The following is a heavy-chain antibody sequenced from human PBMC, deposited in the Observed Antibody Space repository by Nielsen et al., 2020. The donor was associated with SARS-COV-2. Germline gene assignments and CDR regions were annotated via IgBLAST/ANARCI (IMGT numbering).Heavy chain of an antibody. J-gene: IGHJ3*02. V-gene: IGHV3-11*04. CDR2: ISSSGSTI. CDR1: GFTFSDYY. D-gene: IGHD6-6*01. Sequence: GESLKISCAASGFTFSDYYMSWIRQAPGKGLEWVSYISSSGSTIYYADSVKGRFTISRDNAKNSLYLQMNSLRAEDTAVYYCARAESIAARGDDAFDIWGQGTMVTVSS. CDR3: ARAESIAARGDDAFDI.